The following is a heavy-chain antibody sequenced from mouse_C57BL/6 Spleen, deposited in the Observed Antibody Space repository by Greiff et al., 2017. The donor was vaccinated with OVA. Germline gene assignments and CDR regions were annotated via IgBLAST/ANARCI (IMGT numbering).Heavy chain of an antibody. D-gene: IGHD2-4*01. Sequence: EVQLVESGGGLVKPGGSLKLSCAASGFTFSDYGMHWVRQAPEKGLEWVAYISSGSSTIYYADTVKGRFTISRDNAKNTLFLQMTSLRSEDTAMYYCARSYYDYGGFACWGQGTLVTVSA. J-gene: IGHJ3*01. CDR3: ARSYYDYGGFAC. V-gene: IGHV5-17*01. CDR2: ISSGSSTI. CDR1: GFTFSDYG.